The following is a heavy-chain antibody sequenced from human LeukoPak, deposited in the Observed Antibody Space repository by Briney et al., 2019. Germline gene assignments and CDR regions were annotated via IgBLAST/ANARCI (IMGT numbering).Heavy chain of an antibody. D-gene: IGHD3-22*01. J-gene: IGHJ4*02. CDR1: GYSFTSYW. Sequence: GESLKISCKGSGYSFTSYWIGWVRQMPGKGLEWMGIIYPGDSDTRYSPSFQGQVTISADKSISTTYLQWSSLKASDTAMYYCARQLRYYDSSGYGTNDYWGQGTLDTVSS. V-gene: IGHV5-51*01. CDR3: ARQLRYYDSSGYGTNDY. CDR2: IYPGDSDT.